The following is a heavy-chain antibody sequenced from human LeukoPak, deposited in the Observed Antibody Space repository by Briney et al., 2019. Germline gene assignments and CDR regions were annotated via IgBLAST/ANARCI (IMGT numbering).Heavy chain of an antibody. J-gene: IGHJ4*02. CDR1: CGSQCTTF. CDR2: IYYSGST. Sequence: SETLSLTRTLSCGSQCTTFRRSLPQPPGKGLEWIGYIYYSGSTNYNPSLTSRVTISVDTSKNQFSLKLTSVTPPDTAVYSCANLAGATNFDDYWGQGTLVTVSS. D-gene: IGHD1-7*01. V-gene: IGHV4-59*08. CDR3: ANLAGATNFDDY.